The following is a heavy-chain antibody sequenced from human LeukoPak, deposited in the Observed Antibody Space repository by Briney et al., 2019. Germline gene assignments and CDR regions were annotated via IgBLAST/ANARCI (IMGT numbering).Heavy chain of an antibody. CDR3: ARGPQWLVQ. D-gene: IGHD6-19*01. J-gene: IGHJ4*02. Sequence: GASVKVSCKASGGTFSSYAISWVRQAPGQGLEWMGIINPSGGSTSYAQKFQGRVTMTRDTSTSTVYMELSSLRSEDTAVHYCARGPQWLVQWGQGTLVTVSS. V-gene: IGHV1-46*01. CDR1: GGTFSSYA. CDR2: INPSGGST.